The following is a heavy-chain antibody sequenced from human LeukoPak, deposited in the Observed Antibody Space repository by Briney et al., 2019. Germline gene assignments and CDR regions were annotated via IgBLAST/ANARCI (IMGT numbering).Heavy chain of an antibody. V-gene: IGHV3-7*01. D-gene: IGHD2-15*01. CDR2: IKQDGSEK. Sequence: QPGGYLRLSCAASGFTFSSYWRSWVRQAPGKGLEWVANIKQDGSEKYYVYSVKGRFTISRDNAKNSLYLQMNSLRAEDTAVYYCARDSLYCSGGSCYPSFDYWGQGTLVTVSS. CDR3: ARDSLYCSGGSCYPSFDY. J-gene: IGHJ4*02. CDR1: GFTFSSYW.